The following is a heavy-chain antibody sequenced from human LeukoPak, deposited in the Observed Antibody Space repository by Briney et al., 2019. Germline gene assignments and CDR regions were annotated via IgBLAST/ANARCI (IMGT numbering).Heavy chain of an antibody. CDR1: GGSISSPNNY. CDR2: IYYTGTT. J-gene: IGHJ4*02. Sequence: SETLSLTCTVSGGSISSPNNYWGWIRQPPGKGLEWIGTIYYTGTTYYNPSLTSRVTMSVDTSRNQFSLKLSSVTAADTAVYYCATELGPFDYWGQGTLVTVSS. CDR3: ATELGPFDY. D-gene: IGHD6-13*01. V-gene: IGHV4-39*07.